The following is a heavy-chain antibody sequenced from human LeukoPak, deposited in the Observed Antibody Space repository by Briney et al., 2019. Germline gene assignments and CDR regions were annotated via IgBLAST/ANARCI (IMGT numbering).Heavy chain of an antibody. J-gene: IGHJ4*01. CDR2: ISYDGRNK. D-gene: IGHD3-10*01. V-gene: IGHV3-30*04. CDR1: GFTFSSYA. CDR3: ARVVGTGNSDY. Sequence: GRSLRLSCAASGFTFSSYAMDWVRQAPGKGLEWVAVISYDGRNKYYADSVKGRFTISRDNSKNTLYLQMNSLRAEDTAVYYCARVVGTGNSDYWGHGTLVTVSS.